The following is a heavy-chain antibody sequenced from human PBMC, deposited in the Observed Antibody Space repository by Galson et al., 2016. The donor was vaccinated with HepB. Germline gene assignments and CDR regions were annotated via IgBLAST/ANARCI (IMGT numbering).Heavy chain of an antibody. CDR3: AKIRGPWVVGEYNDY. D-gene: IGHD1-1*01. V-gene: IGHV3-23*01. J-gene: IGHJ4*02. CDR1: GFTFSSYA. Sequence: SLRLSCAASGFTFSSYAMTWVRQAPGKGLEWVSSMSGTGGYTYYADSVKGRFTISRDNSKNTLYLQMNSLRAEDTAVYYCAKIRGPWVVGEYNDYWGQGTLVTVSS. CDR2: MSGTGGYT.